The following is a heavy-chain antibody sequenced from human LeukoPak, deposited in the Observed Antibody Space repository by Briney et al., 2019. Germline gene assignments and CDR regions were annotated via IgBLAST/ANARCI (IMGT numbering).Heavy chain of an antibody. CDR3: ARAPLVIVVTAFDY. D-gene: IGHD2/OR15-2a*01. CDR1: GGSFSGYY. CDR2: INHSGST. V-gene: IGHV4-34*01. J-gene: IGHJ4*02. Sequence: SETLSLTCAVYGGSFSGYYWSWIRRPPGKGLEWIGEINHSGSTNYNPSLKSRVTISVDTSKKQFSLKLSSVTAADTAVYYCARAPLVIVVTAFDYWGQGTLVTVSS.